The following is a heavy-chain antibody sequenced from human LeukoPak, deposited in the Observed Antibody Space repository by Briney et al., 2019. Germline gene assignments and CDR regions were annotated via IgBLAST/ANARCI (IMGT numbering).Heavy chain of an antibody. CDR2: ISGSGGST. CDR3: ASNIGSGSYAYFDY. CDR1: GFTFSSYA. J-gene: IGHJ4*02. Sequence: GGSLRLSCAASGFTFSSYAMSWVRQAPGKGLEWVSAISGSGGSTYYADSVKGRFTISRDNSKNTLYLQMNSLRAEDTAVYYCASNIGSGSYAYFDYWGQGTLVTVSS. V-gene: IGHV3-23*01. D-gene: IGHD1-26*01.